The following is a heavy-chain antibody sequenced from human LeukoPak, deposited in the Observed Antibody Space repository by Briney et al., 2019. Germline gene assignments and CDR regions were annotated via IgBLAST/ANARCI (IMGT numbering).Heavy chain of an antibody. CDR3: ARDGNIYGSGRGYLDV. Sequence: ASVKVSCKASGYSFTGYYMDWVRQAPGQGLEWMGWINPNSGGTNYAQKFQGRVTITRDTSMTTAYMELSRLRSDDTAVYYCARDGNIYGSGRGYLDVWGKGTTVTVSS. D-gene: IGHD3-10*01. CDR2: INPNSGGT. CDR1: GYSFTGYY. V-gene: IGHV1-2*02. J-gene: IGHJ6*03.